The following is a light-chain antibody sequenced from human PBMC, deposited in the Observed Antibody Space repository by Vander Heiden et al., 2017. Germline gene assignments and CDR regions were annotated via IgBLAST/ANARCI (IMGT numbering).Light chain of an antibody. Sequence: DIQMTQSTSSLSAAVGDRVTITCRGSQSISSYLNWYQQKPGKAPKHLIYAASSLLSGVPSRCSSSGCGTDFTLTISSLQTDDVATNYYQQSDCTRIYTFGPGTKLEIK. CDR2: AAS. V-gene: IGKV1-39*01. J-gene: IGKJ2*01. CDR1: QSISSY. CDR3: QQSDCTRIYT.